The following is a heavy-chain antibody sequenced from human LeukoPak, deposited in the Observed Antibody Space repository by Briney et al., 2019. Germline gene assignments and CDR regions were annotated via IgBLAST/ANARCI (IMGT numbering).Heavy chain of an antibody. V-gene: IGHV3-23*01. CDR1: GFTFSNYG. Sequence: GESLRLSCAASGFTFSNYGMSWVRQAPGKGLEWVSVIRGSGGGTYYADSVKGRFTISRDNSKNTVYLQMNSLRAEDTAVYYCARKAARTSGYDYWGQGILVTVSS. D-gene: IGHD3-22*01. J-gene: IGHJ4*02. CDR2: IRGSGGGT. CDR3: ARKAARTSGYDY.